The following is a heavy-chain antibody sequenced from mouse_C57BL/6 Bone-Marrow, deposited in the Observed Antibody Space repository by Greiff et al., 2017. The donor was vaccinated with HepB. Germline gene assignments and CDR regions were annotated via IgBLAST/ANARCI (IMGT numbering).Heavy chain of an antibody. Sequence: EVMLVESGGDLVKPGGSLKLSCAASGFTFSSYGMSWVRQTPDKRLEWVATISSGGSYTYYPDSVKGRFTISRDNAKNTLYLQMSSLKSEDTAMYYCARRPITTVQRVIYYYAMDYWGQGTSVTVSS. CDR2: ISSGGSYT. D-gene: IGHD1-1*01. J-gene: IGHJ4*01. CDR1: GFTFSSYG. CDR3: ARRPITTVQRVIYYYAMDY. V-gene: IGHV5-6*02.